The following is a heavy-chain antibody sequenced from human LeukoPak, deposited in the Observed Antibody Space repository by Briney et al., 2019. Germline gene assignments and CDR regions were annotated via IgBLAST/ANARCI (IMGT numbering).Heavy chain of an antibody. J-gene: IGHJ6*03. Sequence: TLSLTCTVSGGSISSGSYYWSWIRQPAGKGLEWIGRIYTSGSTNYNPSLKSRVTISVDTSKNQFSLKLSSVTAADTAVYYCAREAKQLDSRDYYYMDVWGKGTTVTVSS. D-gene: IGHD6-6*01. CDR2: IYTSGST. CDR1: GGSISSGSYY. V-gene: IGHV4-61*02. CDR3: AREAKQLDSRDYYYMDV.